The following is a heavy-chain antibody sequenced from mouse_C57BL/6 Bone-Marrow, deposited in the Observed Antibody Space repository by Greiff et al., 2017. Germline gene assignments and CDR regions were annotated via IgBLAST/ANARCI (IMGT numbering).Heavy chain of an antibody. V-gene: IGHV1-81*01. J-gene: IGHJ2*01. CDR3: ARDHYYGSSLYYFDY. CDR2: IYPRSGNT. Sequence: VQLQQSGAELARPGASVKLSCKASGYTFTSYGMSWVKQRTGQGLEWIGEIYPRSGNTYYNEKFKGKATLTADKSSSTAYMELRSLTSEDSAVYFCARDHYYGSSLYYFDYWGQGTTLTVSS. D-gene: IGHD1-1*01. CDR1: GYTFTSYG.